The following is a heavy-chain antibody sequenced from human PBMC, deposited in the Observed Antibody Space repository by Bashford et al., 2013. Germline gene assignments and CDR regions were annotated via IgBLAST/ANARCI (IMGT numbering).Heavy chain of an antibody. CDR3: VRATYYYDDSDYYENFDH. Sequence: GKGLEWVAFISRSARYADSVKGRFTISRDNAKRTLSLQMNSLRAEDTAVYYCVRATYYYDDSDYYENFDHWGQGTLVTVSS. CDR2: ISRSA. D-gene: IGHD3-22*01. V-gene: IGHV3-74*01. J-gene: IGHJ4*02.